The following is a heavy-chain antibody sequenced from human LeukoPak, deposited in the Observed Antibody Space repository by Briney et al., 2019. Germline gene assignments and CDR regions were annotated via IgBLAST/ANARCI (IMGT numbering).Heavy chain of an antibody. J-gene: IGHJ4*02. D-gene: IGHD3-9*01. CDR2: IKQDGSEK. V-gene: IGHV3-7*01. Sequence: PGGSLRLSCAASGFTFSSYWMSWVRQAPGKGLEWVANIKQDGSEKYYVDSVKGRFTISRDNAKNSLYLQMNSLRAEDTAVYYCARAHYDILTGIDYWGQGTLVTVSS. CDR1: GFTFSSYW. CDR3: ARAHYDILTGIDY.